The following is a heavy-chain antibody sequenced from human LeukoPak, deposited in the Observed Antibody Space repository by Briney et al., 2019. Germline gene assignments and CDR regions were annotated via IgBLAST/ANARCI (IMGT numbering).Heavy chain of an antibody. V-gene: IGHV3-30*18. CDR2: ISYDGSNK. Sequence: GGSLRLSCAASGFTFSSYGMHWVRQAPGKGLEWVAVISYDGSNKYYADSVKGRFTIASANSKNTLYLQMNSLRSDDTAVYYCAKDSGSYQLDYWGQGTLVTVSS. CDR3: AKDSGSYQLDY. D-gene: IGHD1-26*01. CDR1: GFTFSSYG. J-gene: IGHJ4*02.